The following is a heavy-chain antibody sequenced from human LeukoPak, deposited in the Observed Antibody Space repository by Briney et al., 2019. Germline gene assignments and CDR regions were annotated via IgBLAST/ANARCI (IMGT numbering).Heavy chain of an antibody. Sequence: PGGSLRLSCAASRFIFPSTGMPWVRQAPGKGLEWVSFIRYDGSDKYYADSVQGRFIISRDNSKNTLFLQMNSLRLDDTAVYYCVRDATVGAAYFDFWGQGALVTVSS. CDR2: IRYDGSDK. D-gene: IGHD2-15*01. J-gene: IGHJ4*02. CDR1: RFIFPSTG. CDR3: VRDATVGAAYFDF. V-gene: IGHV3-30*02.